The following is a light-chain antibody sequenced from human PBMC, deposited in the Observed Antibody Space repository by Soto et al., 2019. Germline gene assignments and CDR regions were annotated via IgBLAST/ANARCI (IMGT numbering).Light chain of an antibody. CDR1: SSDVGGYKF. CDR3: LSYTSANTRV. CDR2: EVN. V-gene: IGLV2-14*01. Sequence: QSALTQPDSVSASPGQSITISCTGTSSDVGGYKFVSWYQHHPGKAPKLMIYEVNTRPSGVSNRFSGSKSGNTASLTISGLQPEDEADYYCLSYTSANTRVFGGGTKLTVL. J-gene: IGLJ3*02.